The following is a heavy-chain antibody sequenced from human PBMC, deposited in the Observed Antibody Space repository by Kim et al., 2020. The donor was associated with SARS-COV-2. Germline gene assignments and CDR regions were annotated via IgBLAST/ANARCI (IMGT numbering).Heavy chain of an antibody. CDR2: INTNTGNP. CDR3: ASGGMAAAGTAMYYYCYYGIDI. D-gene: IGHD6-13*01. V-gene: IGHV7-4-1*02. CDR1: GYTFTSYA. J-gene: IGHJ6*02. Sequence: ASVKVSCKASGYTFTSYAMNWVRQAPGQGLEWMGWINTNTGNPTYAQGFTGRFVFSLDTPVSTAYLQISSLKAEDTAVYYCASGGMAAAGTAMYYYCYYGIDIWGQGTTVTVSS.